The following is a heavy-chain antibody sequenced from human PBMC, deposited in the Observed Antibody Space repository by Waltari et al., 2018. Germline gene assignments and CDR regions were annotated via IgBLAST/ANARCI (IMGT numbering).Heavy chain of an antibody. Sequence: EVQLVESGGGLVQPGGSLRLSCATSGFHFTSYEMNWVRQAPGKGREWVSYISTSGNSANYADSVKGRFSISRDNAKNSVDLQMNSLRAEDTAVYYCARRSRFSGSPLGHWGQGSLVIVSS. CDR1: GFHFTSYE. D-gene: IGHD1-26*01. CDR3: ARRSRFSGSPLGH. J-gene: IGHJ1*01. V-gene: IGHV3-48*03. CDR2: ISTSGNSA.